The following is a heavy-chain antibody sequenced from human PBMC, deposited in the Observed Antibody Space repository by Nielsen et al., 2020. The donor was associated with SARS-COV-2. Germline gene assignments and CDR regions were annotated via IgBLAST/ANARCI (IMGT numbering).Heavy chain of an antibody. V-gene: IGHV3-23*01. Sequence: GESLKISCAASGFPLRNYAMTWVRQAPGKGLEWVSAIGGSGGSTFYADSVKGRFTISRDTSKNTLYLQMNSLRAEDTAVYYCAKSVFYWFDSWGQGTLVTVSS. CDR2: IGGSGGST. J-gene: IGHJ5*01. D-gene: IGHD2/OR15-2a*01. CDR1: GFPLRNYA. CDR3: AKSVFYWFDS.